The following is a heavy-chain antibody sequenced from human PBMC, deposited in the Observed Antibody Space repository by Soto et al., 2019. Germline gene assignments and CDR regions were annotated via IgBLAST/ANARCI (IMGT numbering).Heavy chain of an antibody. CDR1: GNTFSNYY. Sequence: ASVKVSCKASGNTFSNYYIHWVRQAPGQGLEWMGTINPSGGHTTYAQKFLGRVTMTRDSSTSTLYMELTSLRFEDTAVYYCARGGHVVVVTAAFDYWGQGTLVTGSS. CDR3: ARGGHVVVVTAAFDY. V-gene: IGHV1-46*03. D-gene: IGHD2-21*02. CDR2: INPSGGHT. J-gene: IGHJ4*02.